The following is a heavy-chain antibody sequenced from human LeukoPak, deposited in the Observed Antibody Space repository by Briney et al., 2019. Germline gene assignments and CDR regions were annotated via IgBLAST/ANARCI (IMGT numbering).Heavy chain of an antibody. V-gene: IGHV4-59*01. CDR1: GGSISSYY. D-gene: IGHD5-24*01. CDR3: ARGWLQTRDWFDP. J-gene: IGHJ5*02. Sequence: KPSETLSLTCTVSGGSISSYYWSWIRQPPGKGLEWIGYIYYSGSTNYNPSLKSRVTISVDTSKNQFSLKLSSVTAADTAVYYCARGWLQTRDWFDPWGQGTLVTVSS. CDR2: IYYSGST.